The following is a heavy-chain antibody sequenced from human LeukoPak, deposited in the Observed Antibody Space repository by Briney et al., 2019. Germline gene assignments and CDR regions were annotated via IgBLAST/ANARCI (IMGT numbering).Heavy chain of an antibody. CDR3: ATPSSGSYYSYYFDY. J-gene: IGHJ4*02. D-gene: IGHD1-26*01. CDR1: GFTFSSYA. V-gene: IGHV3-23*01. CDR2: ISGSGGST. Sequence: PGGSLRLSCAASGFTFSSYAMSWVRQAPGKGLEWVSAISGSGGSTYYADSVKGRFTISGDNSKNTLYLQMNSLRAEDTAVYYCATPSSGSYYSYYFDYWGQGTLVTVSS.